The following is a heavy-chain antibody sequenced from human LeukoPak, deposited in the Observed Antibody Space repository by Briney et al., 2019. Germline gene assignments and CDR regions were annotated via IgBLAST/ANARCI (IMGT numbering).Heavy chain of an antibody. D-gene: IGHD4-17*01. J-gene: IGHJ4*02. CDR2: IYPGDSDT. CDR1: GYRFSSYW. Sequence: GESLKISCKGSGYRFSSYWIGWVRQTPGKGLEWMGIIYPGDSDTRYNPSSQGQVTISADMSITTAYLQWSSLKASDTAMYYCATFPYGDYSIDFWGQGTLVTVSS. CDR3: ATFPYGDYSIDF. V-gene: IGHV5-51*01.